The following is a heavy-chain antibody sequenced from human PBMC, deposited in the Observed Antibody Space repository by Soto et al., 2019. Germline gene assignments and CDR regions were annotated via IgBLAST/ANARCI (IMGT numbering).Heavy chain of an antibody. Sequence: PSETLSLTCTVSGGSISSGDYYWSWIRQPPGKGLEWIGYIYYSGSTYYNPSLKSRVTVSVDTSKNQFSLKLSSVTAADTAVYYCARHPSDFWFDPWGQETLVTVSS. CDR2: IYYSGST. CDR1: GGSISSGDYY. CDR3: ARHPSDFWFDP. V-gene: IGHV4-30-4*01. J-gene: IGHJ5*02. D-gene: IGHD2-21*02.